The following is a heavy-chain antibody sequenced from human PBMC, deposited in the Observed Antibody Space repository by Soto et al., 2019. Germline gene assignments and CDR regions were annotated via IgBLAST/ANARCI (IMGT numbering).Heavy chain of an antibody. CDR1: GYTFTSYI. J-gene: IGHJ5*02. CDR2: INTGNGDT. Sequence: ASVKVSCKASGYTFTSYIMHWVRQAPGQSLEWMGWINTGNGDTAYSDKFQGRVTITKDTSASTAYVELSSLRSEDTAVYYCARPRDTIGRLAGGLDTWGLGTLVTVSS. D-gene: IGHD1-1*01. V-gene: IGHV1-3*04. CDR3: ARPRDTIGRLAGGLDT.